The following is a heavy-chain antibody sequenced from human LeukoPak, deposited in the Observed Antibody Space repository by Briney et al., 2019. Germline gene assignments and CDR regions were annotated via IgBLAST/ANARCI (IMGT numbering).Heavy chain of an antibody. CDR2: ISGSGGST. J-gene: IGHJ4*02. CDR3: ARDRSYFDY. CDR1: GFTFSTYA. Sequence: GGSLRLSCAASGFTFSTYAMNWVRQAPGKGLEWVSGISGSGGSTYYADSVKGRFTISRDNSKNTLYLQMNSLRAEDTAVYYCARDRSYFDYWGQGTLVTVSS. V-gene: IGHV3-23*01.